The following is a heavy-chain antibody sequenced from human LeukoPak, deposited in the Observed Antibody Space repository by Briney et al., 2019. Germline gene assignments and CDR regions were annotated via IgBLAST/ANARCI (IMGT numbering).Heavy chain of an antibody. CDR3: AKAPITMIFGGMDV. CDR1: GFTFDDYA. V-gene: IGHV3-9*01. Sequence: GRSLRLSCAASGFTFDDYAMHWVRHAPGKGLEWVSGISWNSGSIGYADSVKGRFTISRDNAKNSLYLQMNSLRAEDTALYYCAKAPITMIFGGMDVWGQGTTVTVSS. J-gene: IGHJ6*02. CDR2: ISWNSGSI. D-gene: IGHD3-22*01.